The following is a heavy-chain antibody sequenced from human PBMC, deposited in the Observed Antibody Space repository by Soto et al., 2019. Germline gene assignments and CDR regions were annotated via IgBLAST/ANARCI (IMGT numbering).Heavy chain of an antibody. D-gene: IGHD6-13*01. V-gene: IGHV4-30-4*01. Sequence: QIQLHESGPGLVKPSQTLSLTCTVSGGSIRSGDYYWSWLRQTPERGLEWCGYVHYSGNTFYNPSLKSRATISLDTSRNQFSLNLSSVTAADSAVYYCVREIMAADHFDYWGQGALVTVSS. CDR2: VHYSGNT. J-gene: IGHJ4*02. CDR3: VREIMAADHFDY. CDR1: GGSIRSGDYY.